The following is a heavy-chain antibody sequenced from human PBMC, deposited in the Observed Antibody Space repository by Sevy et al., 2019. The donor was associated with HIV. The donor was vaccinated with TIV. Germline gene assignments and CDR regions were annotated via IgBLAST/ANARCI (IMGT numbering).Heavy chain of an antibody. CDR2: IYYSGST. CDR3: ARGGYGDSDYYYGMDV. V-gene: IGHV4-30-4*01. Sequence: SETLSFTCTVSGGSISSGDYYWSWIRQPPGKGLEWIGYIYYSGSTYYNPSLKSRVTISVDTSKNQFSLKLSSVTAADTAVYYCARGGYGDSDYYYGMDVWGQGTTVTVSS. CDR1: GGSISSGDYY. D-gene: IGHD4-17*01. J-gene: IGHJ6*02.